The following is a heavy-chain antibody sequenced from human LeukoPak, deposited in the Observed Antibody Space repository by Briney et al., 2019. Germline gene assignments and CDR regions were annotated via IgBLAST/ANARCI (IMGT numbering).Heavy chain of an antibody. Sequence: ASVKVSCKASGYTFTSYYMHWVRQGPGQGLEWMGIINPSGGSTSYAQKFQGRVTMTRDTSTSTVYMELSSLRSEDTAVYYCARVAGGEMATNHFDYWGQGTLVTVSS. J-gene: IGHJ4*02. CDR3: ARVAGGEMATNHFDY. D-gene: IGHD5-24*01. V-gene: IGHV1-46*01. CDR1: GYTFTSYY. CDR2: INPSGGST.